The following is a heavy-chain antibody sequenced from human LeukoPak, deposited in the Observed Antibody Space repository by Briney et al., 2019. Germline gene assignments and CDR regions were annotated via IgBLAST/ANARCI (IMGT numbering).Heavy chain of an antibody. Sequence: GRSLRLSCAASGFTFSSYAMHWVRQAPGKGLEWVAVISYDGSNKYYADPVKGRFTISRDNSKNTLYLQMNSLRAEDTAVYYCARDLASPADYWGQGTLVTVSS. CDR1: GFTFSSYA. CDR2: ISYDGSNK. V-gene: IGHV3-30-3*01. J-gene: IGHJ4*02. CDR3: ARDLASPADY.